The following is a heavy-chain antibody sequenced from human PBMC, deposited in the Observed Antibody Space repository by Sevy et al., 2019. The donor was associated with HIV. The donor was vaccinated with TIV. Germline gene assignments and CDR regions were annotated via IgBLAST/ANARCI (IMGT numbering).Heavy chain of an antibody. CDR3: ARDKETGIFDY. Sequence: RGSLRLSCAASGFTFSDYYMSWIRQAPGKGLEWVSYISSSGSTIYYADSVKGRFTISRDNAKNSLYLQMNSLRAEDTAVYYCARDKETGIFDYWGQGTLVTVSS. CDR1: GFTFSDYY. J-gene: IGHJ4*02. CDR2: ISSSGSTI. V-gene: IGHV3-11*01. D-gene: IGHD7-27*01.